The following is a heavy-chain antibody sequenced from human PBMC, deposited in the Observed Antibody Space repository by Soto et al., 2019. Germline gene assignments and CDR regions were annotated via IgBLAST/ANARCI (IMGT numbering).Heavy chain of an antibody. CDR2: IKHSGST. D-gene: IGHD2-8*02. CDR3: AREKITGRFEY. Sequence: QVQLQQWGAGMLKPSETLSLTCAVYGGSFSGYYWTWIRQPPGTGLEWIGEIKHSGSTNYNPSLNSRVTLSVGTSQNQSSLKLTSVTAADTAVYYCAREKITGRFEYCGQGTLLTVSS. J-gene: IGHJ4*02. CDR1: GGSFSGYY. V-gene: IGHV4-34*01.